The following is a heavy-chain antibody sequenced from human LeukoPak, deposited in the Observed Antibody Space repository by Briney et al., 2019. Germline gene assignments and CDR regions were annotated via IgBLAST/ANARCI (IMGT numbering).Heavy chain of an antibody. J-gene: IGHJ4*02. V-gene: IGHV1-2*02. Sequence: ASVKVSCKASGYTFTGYYMHWVRQAPGQGLEWMGWINPNSGGTNYAQKFQGRVTMTTDTSISTAYMQLSRLRSDDTAVYYCARVGYYDILTGTNWGQGTLVTVSS. D-gene: IGHD3-9*01. CDR1: GYTFTGYY. CDR2: INPNSGGT. CDR3: ARVGYYDILTGTN.